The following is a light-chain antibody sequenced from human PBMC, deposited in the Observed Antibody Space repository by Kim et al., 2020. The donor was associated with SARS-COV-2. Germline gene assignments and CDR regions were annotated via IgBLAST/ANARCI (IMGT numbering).Light chain of an antibody. CDR2: EVS. J-gene: IGLJ2*01. V-gene: IGLV2-23*02. CDR1: SSDVGSYNL. Sequence: QSALTQPASVSGSPGQSITISCTGTSSDVGSYNLVSWYQQHPGKAPKLMIYEVSKRPAGVSNRFSGSNSGNTASLTISGLQAEDEADYYCCSYAGSSTYVVFGGGPQLTVL. CDR3: CSYAGSSTYVV.